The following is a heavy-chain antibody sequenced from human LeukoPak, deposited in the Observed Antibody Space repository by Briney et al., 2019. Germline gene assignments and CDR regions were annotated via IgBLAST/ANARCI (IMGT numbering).Heavy chain of an antibody. CDR2: ISYDGSNT. V-gene: IGHV3-30*04. Sequence: GGSLRLSCAASGFTFSSFAMHWVRQAPGKGLEWVAVISYDGSNTYYADSVKGRLTISRDNSKNTLYLQMNSLRAKDTAVYYCARDNDFAVAGTTPFDYWGQGTLVTVSS. CDR1: GFTFSSFA. CDR3: ARDNDFAVAGTTPFDY. D-gene: IGHD6-19*01. J-gene: IGHJ4*02.